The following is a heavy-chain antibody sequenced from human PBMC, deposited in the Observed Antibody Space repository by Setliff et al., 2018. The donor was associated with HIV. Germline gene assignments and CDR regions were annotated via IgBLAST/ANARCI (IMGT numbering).Heavy chain of an antibody. CDR1: GGTFSNYA. V-gene: IGHV1-69*13. Sequence: GASVKVSCKSSGGTFSNYAINWVRQAPGQGLEWMGGIAPMFGTANYAQKFQGRVTVTADESRITVFMEMTSLSVDDTAVYYCARGSNGWYVDWGPGTLVTVSS. CDR2: IAPMFGTA. J-gene: IGHJ4*02. D-gene: IGHD3-22*01. CDR3: ARGSNGWYVD.